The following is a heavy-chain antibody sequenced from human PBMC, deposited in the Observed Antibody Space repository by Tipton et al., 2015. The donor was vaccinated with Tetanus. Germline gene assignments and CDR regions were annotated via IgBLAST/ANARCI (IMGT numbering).Heavy chain of an antibody. Sequence: SLRLSCAASGFTFSSYWMDWVRQAPGKRLEWVAAIRQNGNEKYYVDSVKGRFTISRDNTKNSLYLQMNSLRADDTAVYFCARDPDLGGSGMFFDYWGPGILVTVSS. J-gene: IGHJ4*02. CDR2: IRQNGNEK. D-gene: IGHD2-15*01. CDR1: GFTFSSYW. CDR3: ARDPDLGGSGMFFDY. V-gene: IGHV3-7*01.